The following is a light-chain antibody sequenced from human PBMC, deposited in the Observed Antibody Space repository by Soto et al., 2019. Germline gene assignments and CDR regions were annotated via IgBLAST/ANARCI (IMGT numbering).Light chain of an antibody. CDR2: DAS. J-gene: IGKJ4*01. V-gene: IGKV3-11*01. CDR3: QQRANWPLT. Sequence: EIVLTQSPATLSSSPGERATLSCRASESVRSFVAWYQEKTGQPPRLLIYDASNRATGVPARFTGSVSGTYFTLNIGSLEPEECAVYYCQQRANWPLTLGGGTKVDI. CDR1: ESVRSF.